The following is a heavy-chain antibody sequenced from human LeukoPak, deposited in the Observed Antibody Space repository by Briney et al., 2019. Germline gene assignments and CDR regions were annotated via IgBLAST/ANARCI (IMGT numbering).Heavy chain of an antibody. CDR3: ARERGSALRFLEWFPLDAFDI. J-gene: IGHJ3*02. CDR2: ISYDGSNK. V-gene: IGHV3-30*04. CDR1: GFTFSSYA. D-gene: IGHD3-3*01. Sequence: GGSLGLSCAASGFTFSSYAMHWVRQAPGKGLEWVAVISYDGSNKYYADSVKGRFTISRDNSKNTLYLQMNSLRAEDTAVYYCARERGSALRFLEWFPLDAFDIWGQGTMVTVSS.